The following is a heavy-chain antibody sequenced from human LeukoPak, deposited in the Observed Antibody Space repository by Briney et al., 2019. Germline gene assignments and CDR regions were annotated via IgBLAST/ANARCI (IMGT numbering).Heavy chain of an antibody. CDR1: GYSFTSYW. V-gene: IGHV5-51*01. J-gene: IGHJ4*02. Sequence: GASLKISCKGSGYSFTSYWIGCVRQMPGKGLEWMGIIYPGYSDTRYSPSFQGQVTISADKSISTAYLQWSSLKASDTAMYYCARHFTMVRGVPYYFDYWAQGTLVTVSS. D-gene: IGHD3-10*01. CDR3: ARHFTMVRGVPYYFDY. CDR2: IYPGYSDT.